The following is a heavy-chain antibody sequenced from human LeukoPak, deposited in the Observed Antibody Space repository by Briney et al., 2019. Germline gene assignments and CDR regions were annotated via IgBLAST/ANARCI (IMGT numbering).Heavy chain of an antibody. CDR2: ISGSGAST. Sequence: GGSLRLSCAASGFTFSSYGMSWVRQAPGKGLEWVSAISGSGASTYYADSVKGRFTISRDNSKNTLYLQMNSLRAEDTAVYYCAKGRYYYYYMDVWGKGTTVTISS. J-gene: IGHJ6*03. CDR1: GFTFSSYG. V-gene: IGHV3-23*01. CDR3: AKGRYYYYYMDV.